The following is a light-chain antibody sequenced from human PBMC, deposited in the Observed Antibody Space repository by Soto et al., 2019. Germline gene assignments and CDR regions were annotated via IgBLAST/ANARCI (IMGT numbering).Light chain of an antibody. Sequence: EIVLTQSPATLSLSPGERATLSCRASQSVNNYLAWYQQKPGQAPRLLIYDASNRATGIPARFSGSGSGTDFTLTISSLEPEYFAVDYCHQRTTRPPGMYTFGQGTKLEIK. CDR3: HQRTTRPPGMYT. V-gene: IGKV3-11*01. CDR2: DAS. J-gene: IGKJ2*01. CDR1: QSVNNY.